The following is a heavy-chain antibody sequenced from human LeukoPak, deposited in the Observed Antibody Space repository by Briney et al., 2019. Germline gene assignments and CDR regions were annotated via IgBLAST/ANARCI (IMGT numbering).Heavy chain of an antibody. CDR3: AREPSGIYDTNSFDI. CDR1: GGTFSSYA. V-gene: IGHV1-8*02. Sequence: GASVKVSCKASGGTFSSYAINWVRQAPGQGLEWMGWMNPNSRNTGYAQKFQGRVTMTGDTSINTAYMYLSSLRAEDTAVYYCAREPSGIYDTNSFDIWGQGTMVTVSS. J-gene: IGHJ3*02. CDR2: MNPNSRNT. D-gene: IGHD1-26*01.